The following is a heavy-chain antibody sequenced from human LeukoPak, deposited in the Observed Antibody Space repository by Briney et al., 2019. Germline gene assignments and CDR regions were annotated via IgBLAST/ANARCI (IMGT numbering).Heavy chain of an antibody. CDR2: ISRSSTHI. V-gene: IGHV3-21*01. J-gene: IGHJ4*02. CDR3: AREHNLYSSSSSDS. CDR1: GFTVSSNS. Sequence: GGSLRLSCTVSGFTVSSNSMSWVRQAPGKGLEWVSSISRSSTHIRYADSVRGRFTISRDNAKNALYLQMYILRAEYTAVYYCAREHNLYSSSSSDSCGEGTLATV. D-gene: IGHD6-6*01.